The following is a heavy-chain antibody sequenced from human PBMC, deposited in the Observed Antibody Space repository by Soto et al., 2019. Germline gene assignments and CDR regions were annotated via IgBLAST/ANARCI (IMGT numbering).Heavy chain of an antibody. Sequence: GGSLRLSCAASGFTFSSYAMSWVRQAPGKGLEWVSAISGSGGSTYYADSVKGRFTISRDNSKNTLYLQMNSLRAEDTAVYYCAKSPQVRGVIYYFDYWGQGTLVTVSS. CDR3: AKSPQVRGVIYYFDY. V-gene: IGHV3-23*01. D-gene: IGHD3-10*01. CDR2: ISGSGGST. CDR1: GFTFSSYA. J-gene: IGHJ4*02.